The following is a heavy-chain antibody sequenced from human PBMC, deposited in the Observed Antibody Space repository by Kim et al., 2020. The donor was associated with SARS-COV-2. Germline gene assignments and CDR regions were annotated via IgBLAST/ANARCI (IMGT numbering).Heavy chain of an antibody. CDR2: IYYSGST. CDR1: GGSISSYY. Sequence: SETLSLTCTVSGGSISSYYWSWIRQPPRKGLEWIGYIYYSGSTNYNPSLKTRVTISVDTSKNQFSLKLSSVTAADTAVYYCARHRLGGVIGDFDYWGQGT. J-gene: IGHJ4*02. V-gene: IGHV4-59*08. D-gene: IGHD3-16*02. CDR3: ARHRLGGVIGDFDY.